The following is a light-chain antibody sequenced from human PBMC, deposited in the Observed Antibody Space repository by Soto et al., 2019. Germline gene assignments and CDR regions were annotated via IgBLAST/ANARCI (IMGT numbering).Light chain of an antibody. CDR2: GAS. CDR3: QQYGGSPRVT. Sequence: EIVLTQSPRTLSLSPGERATLSCRASQSVSSNYLAWYQQKPGQAPRLLIYGASSRATGIPDRFSGSGSGTDFTLTISRLEPEDFAVYYCQQYGGSPRVTFGGGTKVEIK. V-gene: IGKV3-20*01. CDR1: QSVSSNY. J-gene: IGKJ4*01.